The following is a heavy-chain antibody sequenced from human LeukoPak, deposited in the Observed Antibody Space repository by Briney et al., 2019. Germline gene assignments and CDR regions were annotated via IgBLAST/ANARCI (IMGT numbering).Heavy chain of an antibody. Sequence: ASVKVSCKVSGYTLTELSMHWVRQAPGKGLEWMGGFDPEDGETIYAQKFQGRVTMTRDMSTSTVYMELSSLRSEDTAVYYCARPGIAGYFDYWGQGTLVTVSS. CDR1: GYTLTELS. CDR3: ARPGIAGYFDY. D-gene: IGHD3-9*01. V-gene: IGHV1-24*01. CDR2: FDPEDGET. J-gene: IGHJ4*02.